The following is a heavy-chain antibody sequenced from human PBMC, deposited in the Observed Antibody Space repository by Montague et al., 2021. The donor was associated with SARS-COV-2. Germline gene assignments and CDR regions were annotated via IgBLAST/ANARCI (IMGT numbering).Heavy chain of an antibody. CDR1: GASISGYH. V-gene: IGHV4-4*07. CDR2: IYSSGDT. J-gene: IGHJ4*02. D-gene: IGHD2/OR15-2a*01. Sequence: SETLSLTCTVSGASISGYHWSWIRQPAGKALEWIGRIYSSGDTTYNPSLKSRLTMSVDTSKQQFSLKLTSVTAADTAIYYCARGSEYYYHAFDYWGQGNLVTVSS. CDR3: ARGSEYYYHAFDY.